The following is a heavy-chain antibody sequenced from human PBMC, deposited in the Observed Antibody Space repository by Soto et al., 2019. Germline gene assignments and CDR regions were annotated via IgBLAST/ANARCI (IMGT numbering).Heavy chain of an antibody. CDR3: ATSYGSGYRAFDS. D-gene: IGHD3-10*01. CDR2: INPILSMS. J-gene: IGHJ4*02. CDR1: GDTFNFYS. V-gene: IGHV1-69*02. Sequence: QVQLVQSGADVQRPGSSVRVSCKASGDTFNFYSINWVRQAPGLGLQWMGRINPILSMSNYAPRFQGRVTMXAXXSTSTAYMELSSLRSEDTAMYYCATSYGSGYRAFDSWGQGALVTVSS.